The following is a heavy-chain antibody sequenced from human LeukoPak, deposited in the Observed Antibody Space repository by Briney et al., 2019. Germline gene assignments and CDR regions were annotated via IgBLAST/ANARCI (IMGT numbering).Heavy chain of an antibody. CDR1: GGSISSGGYS. V-gene: IGHV4-30-2*01. CDR3: ARGVYSGYDFGSDY. Sequence: SQTLSLTCAVSGGSISSGGYSWSWIRQPPGKGLEWIGYFYHSGSTYYNPSLKSRVTISVDRSKNQFSLKLSSVTAADTAVYYCARGVYSGYDFGSDYWGQGTLVTVSS. D-gene: IGHD5-12*01. CDR2: FYHSGST. J-gene: IGHJ4*02.